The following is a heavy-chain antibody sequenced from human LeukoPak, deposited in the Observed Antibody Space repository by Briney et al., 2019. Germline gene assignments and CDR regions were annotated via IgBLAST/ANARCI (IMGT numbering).Heavy chain of an antibody. CDR1: GGSFSGYY. CDR3: ARIPRRYCSGGSCYSRTNWFDP. D-gene: IGHD2-15*01. J-gene: IGHJ5*02. V-gene: IGHV4-34*01. CDR2: INHSGST. Sequence: SETLSLTCAVYGGSFSGYYWSWIRQPPGKGLEWIGEINHSGSTNYNPSLKSRVTISVDTSKNQFSLKLSSVTAADTAVYYCARIPRRYCSGGSCYSRTNWFDPWGQGTLVTVSS.